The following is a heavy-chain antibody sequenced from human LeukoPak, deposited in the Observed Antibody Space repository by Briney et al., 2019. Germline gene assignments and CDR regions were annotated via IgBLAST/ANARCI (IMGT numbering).Heavy chain of an antibody. J-gene: IGHJ4*02. D-gene: IGHD3-22*01. V-gene: IGHV1-46*01. CDR2: INPSGGST. CDR3: ARGDYYDSSGYYFKVSPIDY. Sequence: ASVKVSCKASGYTFTSYYMHWVRQAPGQGLEWMGIINPSGGSTSYAQKFQGRVTMTRDTSTSTVYMELSSLRSEDTAVYYCARGDYYDSSGYYFKVSPIDYWGQGTLVTVSS. CDR1: GYTFTSYY.